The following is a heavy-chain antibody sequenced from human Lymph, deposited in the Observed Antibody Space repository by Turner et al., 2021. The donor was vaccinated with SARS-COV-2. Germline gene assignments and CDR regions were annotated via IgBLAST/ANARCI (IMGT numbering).Heavy chain of an antibody. CDR2: MNPNRGNK. V-gene: IGHV1-8*02. J-gene: IGHJ6*02. Sequence: QVHLVQSGAEVKKPGASVKVSCKATGYTFTSYDIKWVRQDTGQGLEWMGWMNPNRGNKGYAQKFQGRVTMTRNNTKSTANMELSSLRSEDTAVYYCARGRYSGGGMDVWGQGTTVTVSS. CDR3: ARGRYSGGGMDV. D-gene: IGHD1-26*01. CDR1: GYTFTSYD.